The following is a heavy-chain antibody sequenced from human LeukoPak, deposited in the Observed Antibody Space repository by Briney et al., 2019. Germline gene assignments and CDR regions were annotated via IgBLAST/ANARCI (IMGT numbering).Heavy chain of an antibody. D-gene: IGHD6-13*01. V-gene: IGHV1-46*01. CDR1: GYTFTSYY. CDR3: ARGRIAAGGYYYYMDV. CDR2: INPSGGST. Sequence: ASVKVSCKASGYTFTSYYMHWVRQAPGQGLEWMGIINPSGGSTSYAQKFQGRVTMTRDMSTSTVYMELSSLRSEDTAVYYCARGRIAAGGYYYYMDVWGKGTTVTISS. J-gene: IGHJ6*03.